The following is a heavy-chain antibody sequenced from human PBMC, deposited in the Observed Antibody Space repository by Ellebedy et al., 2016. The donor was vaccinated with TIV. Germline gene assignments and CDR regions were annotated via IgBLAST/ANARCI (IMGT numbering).Heavy chain of an antibody. V-gene: IGHV3-21*01. CDR2: ISSSSSYI. CDR3: AVTAGIAAAGTEHGMDV. D-gene: IGHD6-13*01. J-gene: IGHJ6*02. CDR1: GFTFSSYS. Sequence: GESLKISCAASGFTFSSYSMNWVRQAPGKGLEWVSSISSSSSYIYYADSVKGRFTISRDNAKNSLYLQMNSLRAEDTAVYYCAVTAGIAAAGTEHGMDVWGQGTTVTVSS.